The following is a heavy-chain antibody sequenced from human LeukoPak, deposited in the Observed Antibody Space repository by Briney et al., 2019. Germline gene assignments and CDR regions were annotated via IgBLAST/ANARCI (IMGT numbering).Heavy chain of an antibody. V-gene: IGHV4-34*01. Sequence: SETLSLTCAVYGGSFSGYYWSWIRQPPGKGLEWIGEINHSGSTNYNPSLKSRVTISVDTSKNQFSLKLSSVTAADTAVYYCARARYYDYVWGSYRSRGFFDCWGQGTLVTVSS. CDR1: GGSFSGYY. J-gene: IGHJ4*02. CDR2: INHSGST. D-gene: IGHD3-16*02. CDR3: ARARYYDYVWGSYRSRGFFDC.